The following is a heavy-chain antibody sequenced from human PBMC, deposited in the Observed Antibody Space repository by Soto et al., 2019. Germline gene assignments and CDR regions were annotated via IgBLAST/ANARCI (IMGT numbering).Heavy chain of an antibody. V-gene: IGHV3-30*18. Sequence: GALRLSCAASVFTFSSYGMHWVRQAPGKGLEWVAVISYDGSNKYYADSVKGRFTISRDNSKNTLYLQMNSLRAEDTAVYYCAKALYDFWSGYLYYYYYGMDVWGQGTTVTVSS. CDR1: VFTFSSYG. CDR3: AKALYDFWSGYLYYYYYGMDV. J-gene: IGHJ6*02. D-gene: IGHD3-3*01. CDR2: ISYDGSNK.